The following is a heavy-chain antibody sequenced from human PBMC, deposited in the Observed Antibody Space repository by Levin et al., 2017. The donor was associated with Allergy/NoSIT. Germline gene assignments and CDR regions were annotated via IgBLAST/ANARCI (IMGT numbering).Heavy chain of an antibody. D-gene: IGHD3-3*01. CDR1: GFTFSSYE. V-gene: IGHV3-48*03. J-gene: IGHJ4*02. CDR2: ISSSGSTI. Sequence: LGESLKISCAASGFTFSSYEMNWVRQAPGKGLEWVSYISSSGSTIYYADSVKGRFTISRDNAKNSLYLQMNSLRAEDTAVYYYARQLGNFWSGYNYFDYWGQGTLVTVSS. CDR3: ARQLGNFWSGYNYFDY.